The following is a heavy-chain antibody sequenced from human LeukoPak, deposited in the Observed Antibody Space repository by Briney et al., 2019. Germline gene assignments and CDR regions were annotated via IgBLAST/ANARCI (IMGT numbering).Heavy chain of an antibody. CDR2: IKQDGSEK. D-gene: IGHD3-10*01. CDR3: ARLFGSGTYLFDY. CDR1: GFTFSSYW. Sequence: GGSLRLSCAASGFTFSSYWMSWVRQAPGKGLEWVANIKQDGSEKYYVDSVKGRFTISRDNAKNSLYLQMNSLRAEDTAVYYCARLFGSGTYLFDYWGQGTLVTVSS. J-gene: IGHJ4*02. V-gene: IGHV3-7*03.